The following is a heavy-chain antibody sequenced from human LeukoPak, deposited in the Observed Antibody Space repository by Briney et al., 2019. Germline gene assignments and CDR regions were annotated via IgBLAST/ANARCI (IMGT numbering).Heavy chain of an antibody. CDR3: ARELAAAAPGGFDY. CDR2: INPSGGST. CDR1: GYTFTSYG. J-gene: IGHJ4*02. Sequence: ASVKVSCKASGYTFTSYGISWVRQAPGQGLEWMGIINPSGGSTSYAQKFQGRVTMTRDMSTSTVYMELSSLRSEDTAVYYCARELAAAAPGGFDYWGQGTLVTVSS. D-gene: IGHD6-13*01. V-gene: IGHV1-46*01.